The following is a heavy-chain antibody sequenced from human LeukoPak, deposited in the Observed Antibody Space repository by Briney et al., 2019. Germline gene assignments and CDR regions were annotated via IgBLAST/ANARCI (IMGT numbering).Heavy chain of an antibody. CDR2: IKQDGSEK. D-gene: IGHD4-11*01. Sequence: GGSLRLSCAASGFTLSRYWMSWVRQAPGKGLEWVANIKQDGSEKYYVDSVKGRFTISRDNAKNSLYLQMNSLRAEDTAVYYCAREGAVIRYYFDYWGQGTLVTVPS. CDR3: AREGAVIRYYFDY. V-gene: IGHV3-7*01. CDR1: GFTLSRYW. J-gene: IGHJ4*02.